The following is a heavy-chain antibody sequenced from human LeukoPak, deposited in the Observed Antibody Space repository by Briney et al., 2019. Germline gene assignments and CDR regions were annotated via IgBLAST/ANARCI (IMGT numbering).Heavy chain of an antibody. Sequence: PGGSLRLSCAASGFSFSSYAMHWVRQAPGKGLEWVGRIKTKADGGTTDYAAPVKGRFTISRDDSKNTLYLEMNSLKTEDTAVYYCTRRITGTTPASGYWGQGTLVTVSS. V-gene: IGHV3-15*01. CDR2: IKTKADGGTT. CDR3: TRRITGTTPASGY. D-gene: IGHD1-20*01. CDR1: GFSFSSYA. J-gene: IGHJ4*02.